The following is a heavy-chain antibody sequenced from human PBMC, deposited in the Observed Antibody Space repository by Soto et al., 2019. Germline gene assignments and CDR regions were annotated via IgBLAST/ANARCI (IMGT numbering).Heavy chain of an antibody. J-gene: IGHJ4*02. V-gene: IGHV4-4*07. Sequence: PSETLSLTCTVSGGSVSNHYWSWIRQPAGKGLEWLGRLYNAERTNYNPSLKSRVTMSMDTSKNQFSLKLTSVTAADTAVYFCAREPLAHSYFDFWGQGTPVT. CDR3: AREPLAHSYFDF. CDR1: GGSVSNHY. CDR2: LYNAERT.